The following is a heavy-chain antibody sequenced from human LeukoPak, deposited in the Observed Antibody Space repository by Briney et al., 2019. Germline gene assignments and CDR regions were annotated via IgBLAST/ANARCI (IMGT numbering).Heavy chain of an antibody. Sequence: GGSLRLSCSASGVTLSPYGMHWVPQAPGKGRKGVAVISYEGGTQHYADSVKGRFIISRDNPRNTLYLQMNILRTEDTAVYYCAKEGTPQVSTWYDLWGQGTQVIVSS. V-gene: IGHV3-30*18. CDR1: GVTLSPYG. CDR2: ISYEGGTQ. CDR3: AKEGTPQVSTWYDL. J-gene: IGHJ5*02. D-gene: IGHD3-10*01.